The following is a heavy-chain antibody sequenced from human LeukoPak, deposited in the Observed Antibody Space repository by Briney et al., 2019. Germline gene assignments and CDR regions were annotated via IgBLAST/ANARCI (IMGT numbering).Heavy chain of an antibody. CDR2: INHSGST. J-gene: IGHJ4*02. CDR3: ARDDSNYLLGY. D-gene: IGHD4-11*01. Sequence: PSETLSLTCAVYGGSFSGYYWSWIRQPPGKGLEWIGEINHSGSTNYNPSLKSRVTISVDTSKNQFSLKLSSVTAADTAVYYCARDDSNYLLGYWGQGTLVTVSS. V-gene: IGHV4-34*01. CDR1: GGSFSGYY.